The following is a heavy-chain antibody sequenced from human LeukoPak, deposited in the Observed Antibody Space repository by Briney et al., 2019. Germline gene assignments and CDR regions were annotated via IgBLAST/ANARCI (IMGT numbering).Heavy chain of an antibody. CDR3: AREFGHDRWYFDY. Sequence: GRSLRLSCAASGFTFSTYSIHWVRQAPGKGLEWVTVISADGRTQYYSDSVKGRFTISRDNSLNTLHLQMNSLRTGDTAVYYCAREFGHDRWYFDYWGQGALVTVS. V-gene: IGHV3-30*03. CDR1: GFTFSTYS. J-gene: IGHJ4*02. D-gene: IGHD5-12*01. CDR2: ISADGRTQ.